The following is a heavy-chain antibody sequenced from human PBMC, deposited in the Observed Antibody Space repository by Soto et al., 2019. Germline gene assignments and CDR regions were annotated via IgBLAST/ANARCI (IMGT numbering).Heavy chain of an antibody. CDR3: ARRDYSNPSYGMDV. CDR2: FDPSDSYT. D-gene: IGHD4-4*01. Sequence: GESLKISCKGSGYSFTIYWISWVRQMPGKGLECMGRFDPSDSYTNYSPSFHGHVTVSDDTSISTAYLQCSSLKASDTAMHYCARRDYSNPSYGMDVWGQGTTVTVSS. V-gene: IGHV5-10-1*01. J-gene: IGHJ6*02. CDR1: GYSFTIYW.